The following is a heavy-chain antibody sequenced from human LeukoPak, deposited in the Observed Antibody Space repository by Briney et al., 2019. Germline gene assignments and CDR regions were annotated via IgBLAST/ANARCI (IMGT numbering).Heavy chain of an antibody. V-gene: IGHV3-23*01. CDR3: VRGYDL. Sequence: PGGSLRLSCAASGFTFSTSVMTWVRQSPGKGLEWLAVISGNGAITYHADSVKGRLTISRENAKNSLYLQMNSLRAGDTAVYYCVRGYDLWGQGTLVTVSS. CDR1: GFTFSTSV. D-gene: IGHD5-12*01. J-gene: IGHJ4*02. CDR2: ISGNGAIT.